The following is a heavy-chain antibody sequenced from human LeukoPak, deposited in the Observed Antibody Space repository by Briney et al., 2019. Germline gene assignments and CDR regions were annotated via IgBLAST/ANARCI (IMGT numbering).Heavy chain of an antibody. V-gene: IGHV3-9*01. Sequence: GRSLRLSCAASGFSLDDYAMHWVRQAPGKGLEWVSGISWNSGSIDYADSVKGRFTISRDNAKNSLYLQMNSLRAEDSAVYYCAKDMGYCSGGSCYGLDVWGQGTTVIVSS. D-gene: IGHD2-15*01. CDR3: AKDMGYCSGGSCYGLDV. CDR2: ISWNSGSI. J-gene: IGHJ6*02. CDR1: GFSLDDYA.